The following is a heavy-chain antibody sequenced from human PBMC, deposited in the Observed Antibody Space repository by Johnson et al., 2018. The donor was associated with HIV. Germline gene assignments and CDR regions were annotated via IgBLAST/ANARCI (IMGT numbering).Heavy chain of an antibody. Sequence: VQLVESGGGLVQPGGSLRLSCAASGFTVSSNYMNWVRQAPGKGLEWVSVIYSGGSTFYADSVKGRFTISRDSSQNTLYLQMNNLRAEDTAVYYCAKDGGSYGGAFDIWGQGTMVTVSS. D-gene: IGHD1-26*01. CDR2: IYSGGST. V-gene: IGHV3-66*01. J-gene: IGHJ3*02. CDR3: AKDGGSYGGAFDI. CDR1: GFTVSSNY.